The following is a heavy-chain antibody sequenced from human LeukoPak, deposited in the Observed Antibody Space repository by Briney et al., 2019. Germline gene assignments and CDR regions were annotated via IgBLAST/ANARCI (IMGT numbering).Heavy chain of an antibody. V-gene: IGHV1-69*13. CDR2: IIPIFGTA. D-gene: IGHD3-9*01. CDR1: GGTFSSYA. J-gene: IGHJ4*02. CDR3: ASSPRKYYDILTGYRSDY. Sequence: ASVKVSCKASGGTFSSYAISWVRQAPGQGLEWMGGIIPIFGTANYAQKFQGRVTITADESTSTAHMELSSLRSEDTAVYYCASSPRKYYDILTGYRSDYWGQGTLVTVSS.